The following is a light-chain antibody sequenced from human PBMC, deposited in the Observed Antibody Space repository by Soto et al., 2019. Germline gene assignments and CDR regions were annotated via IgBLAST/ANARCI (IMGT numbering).Light chain of an antibody. Sequence: QSALTQPASVSGSPGQSITISCTGTSGDIGSYTYVSWYQQYPGKAPKLLISEVTNRPSGVSNRFSGSKSGNIASLTIFGLQAEDEADYYCTSYTNRGGLWVFGGGTKLTVL. J-gene: IGLJ3*02. CDR3: TSYTNRGGLWV. CDR1: SGDIGSYTY. CDR2: EVT. V-gene: IGLV2-14*01.